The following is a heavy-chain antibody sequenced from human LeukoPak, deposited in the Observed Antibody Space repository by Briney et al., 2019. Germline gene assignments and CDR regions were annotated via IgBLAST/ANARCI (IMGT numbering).Heavy chain of an antibody. CDR1: GGSISGYY. D-gene: IGHD6-19*01. CDR3: ARTRKDSSGYYLGYYFDY. V-gene: IGHV4-59*01. Sequence: PSETLSLTCTVSGGSISGYYWSWIRQPPGKGLEWIGYIYYSGSTNYNPSLKSRVTISVDTSKNQFSLKLSSVTAADTAVYYCARTRKDSSGYYLGYYFDYWGQGTLVTVSS. J-gene: IGHJ4*02. CDR2: IYYSGST.